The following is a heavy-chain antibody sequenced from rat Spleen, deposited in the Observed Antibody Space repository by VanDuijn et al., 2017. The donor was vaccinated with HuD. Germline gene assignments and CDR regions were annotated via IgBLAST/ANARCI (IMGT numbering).Heavy chain of an antibody. J-gene: IGHJ3*01. V-gene: IGHV5S13*01. CDR2: ISPSGGGT. CDR1: GFTFNNYD. D-gene: IGHD4-3*01. CDR3: ARQDTSGYSNWFTY. Sequence: EVQLVESGGGVAQPGRSLKLSCAASGFTFNNYDMAWVRQTPTKGLEWVASISPSGGGTYYRDSVKGRFTVSRDNTRNTQFLQMDSLRSEDTATYYCARQDTSGYSNWFTYWGQGTLVTVSS.